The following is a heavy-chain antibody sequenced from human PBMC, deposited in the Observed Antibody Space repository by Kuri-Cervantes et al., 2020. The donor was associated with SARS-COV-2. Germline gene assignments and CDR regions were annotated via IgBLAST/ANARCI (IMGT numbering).Heavy chain of an antibody. J-gene: IGHJ6*04. Sequence: GESLKISCAASGFTFSSYWMYWVRQAPGKGLEWVANIKQDGSEKYYVDSVKGRFTISRDNAKNSLYLQMNSLRAEDTAVYYCARDGGPREQQLGVWGKGTTVTVSS. CDR3: ARDGGPREQQLGV. V-gene: IGHV3-7*01. CDR2: IKQDGSEK. D-gene: IGHD6-13*01. CDR1: GFTFSSYW.